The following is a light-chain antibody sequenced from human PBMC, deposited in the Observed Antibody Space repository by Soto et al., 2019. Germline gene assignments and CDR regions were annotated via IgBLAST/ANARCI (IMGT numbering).Light chain of an antibody. Sequence: QSALTQPASVSGSPGQSITISCTGTSSDIGGYNYVSWYQQHPGKVPKLMIYEVSNRPSGVSTRFSGSNSGNTASLTISGLQAEDEADYYCSSYTSNHTPVFGTGTKVTVL. CDR3: SSYTSNHTPV. J-gene: IGLJ1*01. CDR2: EVS. CDR1: SSDIGGYNY. V-gene: IGLV2-14*01.